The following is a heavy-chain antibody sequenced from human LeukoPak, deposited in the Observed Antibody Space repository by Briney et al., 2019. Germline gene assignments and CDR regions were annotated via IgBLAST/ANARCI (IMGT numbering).Heavy chain of an antibody. CDR1: GYTFTSYG. Sequence: ASVKVSCKASGYTFTSYGISWVRQAPGQGLEWMGWISAYNGNTNYAQKFQGRVTMTRDTSISTAYMELRSLRSDDTAVYYCARFGIDILTGYSVEEDYWGQGTLVTVSS. V-gene: IGHV1-18*01. D-gene: IGHD3-9*01. J-gene: IGHJ4*02. CDR2: ISAYNGNT. CDR3: ARFGIDILTGYSVEEDY.